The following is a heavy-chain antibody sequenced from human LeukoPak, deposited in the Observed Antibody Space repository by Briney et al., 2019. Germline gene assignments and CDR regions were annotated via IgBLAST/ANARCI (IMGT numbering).Heavy chain of an antibody. J-gene: IGHJ4*02. D-gene: IGHD3-22*01. CDR1: GFTFSGYW. CDR2: IKQDGSNK. Sequence: PGGSLRLSCVASGFTFSGYWMSWVRQAPGKGLEWVANIKQDGSNKYYADSVKGRFTISRDNFNNTLYLQMNSLRPEDTAVYYCAKDHWTDSSGPHLDYWGQGTLVTVSS. CDR3: AKDHWTDSSGPHLDY. V-gene: IGHV3-7*01.